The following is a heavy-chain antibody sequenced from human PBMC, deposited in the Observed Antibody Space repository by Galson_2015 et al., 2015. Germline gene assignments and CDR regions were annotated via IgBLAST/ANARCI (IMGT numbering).Heavy chain of an antibody. CDR2: ISGSGGST. D-gene: IGHD2-2*01. V-gene: IGHV3-23*01. CDR1: RFTFNNYA. Sequence: SLRLSCAASRFTFNNYAMSWVRQAPGKGLEWVPAISGSGGSTYYADSVKGRSTISRDNSKNTLYLQMNSLRAEDTAVYYCAKEYCSSTSCYGGFDYWGQGTLVTVSS. CDR3: AKEYCSSTSCYGGFDY. J-gene: IGHJ4*02.